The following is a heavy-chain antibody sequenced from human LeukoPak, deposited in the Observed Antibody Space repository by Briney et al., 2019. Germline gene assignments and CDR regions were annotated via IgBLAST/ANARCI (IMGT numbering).Heavy chain of an antibody. Sequence: PSETLSLTCTVSGGSISSYYWSWIRQPPGQGLEWIAYIHSNGYTNYNPSLKSRVTISVDTSKNQFPLKVTSVTAADSAVYYCAKRQGPDSGSYDYFGPWGQGTLVIVSS. CDR2: IHSNGYT. V-gene: IGHV4-4*09. D-gene: IGHD1-26*01. CDR3: AKRQGPDSGSYDYFGP. CDR1: GGSISSYY. J-gene: IGHJ5*02.